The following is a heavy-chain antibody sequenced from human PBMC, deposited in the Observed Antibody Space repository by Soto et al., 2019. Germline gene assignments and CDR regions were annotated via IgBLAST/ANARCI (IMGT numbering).Heavy chain of an antibody. J-gene: IGHJ4*02. Sequence: SETLSLTCSVSGGSLSRYYWTWIRQPPGKGLQYIGYIYYSGIANYNPSLKSRVTISVDTSKNQFSLKVKSVTAADTAVYYCARRDYAIDSWGRGTLVTVSS. CDR3: ARRDYAIDS. V-gene: IGHV4-59*01. D-gene: IGHD4-17*01. CDR2: IYYSGIA. CDR1: GGSLSRYY.